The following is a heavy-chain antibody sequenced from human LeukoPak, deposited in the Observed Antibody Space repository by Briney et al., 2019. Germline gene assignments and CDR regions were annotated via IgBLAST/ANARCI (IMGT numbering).Heavy chain of an antibody. V-gene: IGHV1-2*02. J-gene: IGHJ6*04. Sequence: ASVKVSCKASGYTFTNYYIHWVRQAPGQGLEWLGWINPATGGTNYAQKFQGRVTMTRDTSITTAYMALSRPTSDETAVYFCARGGYCSTSSCSYGMDVWGKGTTVTVSS. CDR2: INPATGGT. CDR3: ARGGYCSTSSCSYGMDV. D-gene: IGHD2-15*01. CDR1: GYTFTNYY.